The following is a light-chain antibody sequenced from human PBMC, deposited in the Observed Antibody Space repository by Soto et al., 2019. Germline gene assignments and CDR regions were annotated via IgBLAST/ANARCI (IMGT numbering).Light chain of an antibody. CDR3: QQYAGSPS. CDR1: PSISSRY. V-gene: IGKV3-20*01. Sequence: EVVLTQSPGTLSLTAGERATLSCRVSPSISSRYIAWYQQKPGQAPRLLIYDASSRASGIPDGFSGSGSGTDFTLTISRLEPEDFAVYYCQQYAGSPSFGPGTKVDIK. J-gene: IGKJ3*01. CDR2: DAS.